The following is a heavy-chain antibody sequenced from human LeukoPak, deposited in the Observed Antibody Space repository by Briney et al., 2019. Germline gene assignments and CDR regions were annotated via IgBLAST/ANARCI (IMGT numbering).Heavy chain of an antibody. D-gene: IGHD3-10*01. CDR1: GGSISSYY. V-gene: IGHV4-59*01. J-gene: IGHJ4*02. CDR3: ASITMVRGGIDY. CDR2: IYYSGST. Sequence: SETLSLTCTVSGGSISSYYWSWIRQPPGKGLEWIGYIYYSGSTNYNPSLKSRVTISVDTSKNQFSLKLSSVTAADTAVYYCASITMVRGGIDYWGQGTLATVSS.